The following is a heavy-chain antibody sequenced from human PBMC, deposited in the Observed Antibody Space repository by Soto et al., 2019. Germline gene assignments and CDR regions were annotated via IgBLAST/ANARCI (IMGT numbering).Heavy chain of an antibody. V-gene: IGHV4-39*01. Sequence: QSQLQESGPGLVKPSETLSLTCTVSGGSISSSSYYWGWIRQPPGKGLEWIASISYSGNTYYNPTLKRRVTISVDTSKNEFSLELRSVTAADTAVYSCASRKREENCSSNSCYIRHWGQGTLVTVSS. CDR2: ISYSGNT. CDR3: ASRKREENCSSNSCYIRH. CDR1: GGSISSSSYY. J-gene: IGHJ4*02. D-gene: IGHD2-2*02.